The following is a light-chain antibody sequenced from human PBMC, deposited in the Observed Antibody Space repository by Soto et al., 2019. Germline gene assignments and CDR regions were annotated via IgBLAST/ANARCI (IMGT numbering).Light chain of an antibody. CDR2: GGS. CDR1: QTVGNK. J-gene: IGKJ4*01. Sequence: IVLAQSPATLSLSPGERVTLSCRASQTVGNKFAWYIQRPGQPPRLLMYGGSTSATDIPARFSGSGSGTEFSLTITGLKYDDFAAYYCQHQNSWPRTFGRGTKVDIK. CDR3: QHQNSWPRT. V-gene: IGKV3-15*01.